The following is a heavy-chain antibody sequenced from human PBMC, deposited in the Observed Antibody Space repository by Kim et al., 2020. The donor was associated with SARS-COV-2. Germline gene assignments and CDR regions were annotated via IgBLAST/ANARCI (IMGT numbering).Heavy chain of an antibody. CDR3: ARDREYYGSGRAFFDY. D-gene: IGHD3-10*01. V-gene: IGHV4-4*07. Sequence: SLSSRVTMAVDTSKNQFSLKLSSVTAADTAVYYCARDREYYGSGRAFFDYWGQGTLVTVSS. J-gene: IGHJ4*02.